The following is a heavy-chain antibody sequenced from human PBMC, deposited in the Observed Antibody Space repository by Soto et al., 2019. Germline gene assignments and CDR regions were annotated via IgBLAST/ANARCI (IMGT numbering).Heavy chain of an antibody. CDR3: ASRYGDYGGYYYYGMDV. CDR2: ISAYNGNT. D-gene: IGHD4-17*01. J-gene: IGHJ6*02. V-gene: IGHV1-18*01. CDR1: GYTFTSYG. Sequence: QVQLVQSGAEVKKPGASVKVSCKASGYTFTSYGISWVRQAPGQGLEWMGWISAYNGNTNYAQKLQGRVTMTTDTSPSTAYMELRSLRSDDTAVYYCASRYGDYGGYYYYGMDVWGQGTTVTVSS.